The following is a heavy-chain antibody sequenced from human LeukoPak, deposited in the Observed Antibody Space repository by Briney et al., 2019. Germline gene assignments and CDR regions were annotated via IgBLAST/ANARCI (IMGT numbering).Heavy chain of an antibody. V-gene: IGHV1-46*01. CDR2: ITPSGGI. CDR1: GYTFSNYD. J-gene: IGHJ5*02. D-gene: IGHD2-15*01. CDR3: ARAVVSGFCSGGSCYRPDT. Sequence: ASVKVSCKASGYTFSNYDMNWVRQAPGQGLEWMGMITPSGGISYAQKFQGRVTMTRSTSISTAYMELTGLRSEDTAIYYCARAVVSGFCSGGSCYRPDTWGQGTLVTVSS.